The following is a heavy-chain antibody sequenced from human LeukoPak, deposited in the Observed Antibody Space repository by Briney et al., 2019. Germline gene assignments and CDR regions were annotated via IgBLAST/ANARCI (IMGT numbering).Heavy chain of an antibody. J-gene: IGHJ4*02. CDR1: GFTFSSYA. Sequence: GGSLRLSCAASGFTFSSYAMSWVRQAPGKGLEWVSGISGSGDSTYFADSVKGRFTISRDNSKNTLYLQMNSLRAEDTAVYYCAKDRLTNLNVGNLGYCSGGSCYSGFFDYWGQGTLVTVSS. D-gene: IGHD2-15*01. V-gene: IGHV3-23*01. CDR3: AKDRLTNLNVGNLGYCSGGSCYSGFFDY. CDR2: ISGSGDST.